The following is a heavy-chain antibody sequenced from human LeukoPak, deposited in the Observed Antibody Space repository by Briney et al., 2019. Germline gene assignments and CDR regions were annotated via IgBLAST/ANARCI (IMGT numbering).Heavy chain of an antibody. CDR3: ARLSGYYYLGPYYYYGMDV. D-gene: IGHD3-22*01. CDR1: GGSFSGYY. CDR2: INHSEIT. J-gene: IGHJ6*02. V-gene: IGHV4-34*01. Sequence: PSETLSLTCAVYGGSFSGYYWSWIRQPPGKGLEWIGEINHSEITNYNPSLKSRVTISVDTSKNQFSLKLSSVTAADTAVYYCARLSGYYYLGPYYYYGMDVWGQGTTVTVSS.